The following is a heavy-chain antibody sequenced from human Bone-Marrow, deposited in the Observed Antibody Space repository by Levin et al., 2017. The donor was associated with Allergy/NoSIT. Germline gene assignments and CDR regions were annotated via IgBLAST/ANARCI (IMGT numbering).Heavy chain of an antibody. V-gene: IGHV1-3*01. CDR3: AGEEGYCSGGSCYPVPNY. CDR2: INAGNGNT. Sequence: ASVKVSCKASGYTFTSYAMHWVRQAPGQRLEWMGWINAGNGNTKYSQKFQGRVTITRDTSASTAYMELSSLRSEDTAVYYCAGEEGYCSGGSCYPVPNYWGQGTLVTVSS. D-gene: IGHD2-15*01. CDR1: GYTFTSYA. J-gene: IGHJ4*02.